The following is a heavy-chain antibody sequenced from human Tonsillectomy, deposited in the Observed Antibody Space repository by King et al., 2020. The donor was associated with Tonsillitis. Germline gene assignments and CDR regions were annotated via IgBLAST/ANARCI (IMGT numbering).Heavy chain of an antibody. CDR3: ARHQPGCSGGNCYSRRDFDM. Sequence: VQLQESGPGLVKPSETLSLTCTVSGGSISSYHWSWIRQPPGKGLEWIGYTYYSGSTNYNPSLKSRVTISLDTSKNQFSLQLSSVTAAHTAVFYCARHQPGCSGGNCYSRRDFDMWGQGTMVTVSS. J-gene: IGHJ3*02. D-gene: IGHD2-15*01. CDR2: TYYSGST. V-gene: IGHV4-59*08. CDR1: GGSISSYH.